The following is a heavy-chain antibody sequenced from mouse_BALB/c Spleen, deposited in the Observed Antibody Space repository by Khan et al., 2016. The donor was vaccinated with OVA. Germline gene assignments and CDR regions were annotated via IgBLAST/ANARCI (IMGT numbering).Heavy chain of an antibody. CDR2: INTYTGEP. CDR3: ARSGLLRYAVDY. J-gene: IGHJ4*01. CDR1: GYTFTNYG. Sequence: QIQLVQSGPELKKPGETVKISCKASGYTFTNYGMNWVKQAPGKGLKWMGWINTYTGEPTYADDFKGRFAFSLETSARTAYLQINNLKNEDTATSFCARSGLLRYAVDYWGQGTSVTVSS. D-gene: IGHD1-1*01. V-gene: IGHV9-3-1*01.